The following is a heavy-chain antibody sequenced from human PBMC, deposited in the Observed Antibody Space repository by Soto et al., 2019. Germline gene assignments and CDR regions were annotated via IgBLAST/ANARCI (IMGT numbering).Heavy chain of an antibody. CDR1: GGTFSSYA. CDR3: ASLPYYYDSSGPFDY. D-gene: IGHD3-22*01. J-gene: IGHJ4*02. CDR2: IIPIFGTA. V-gene: IGHV1-69*13. Sequence: SVKVSCKASGGTFSSYAISWVRQAPGQGLEWMGGIIPIFGTANYAQKFQGRVTITADESTSTAYMELSSLRSEDTAVYYCASLPYYYDSSGPFDYWGQGTLVTVSS.